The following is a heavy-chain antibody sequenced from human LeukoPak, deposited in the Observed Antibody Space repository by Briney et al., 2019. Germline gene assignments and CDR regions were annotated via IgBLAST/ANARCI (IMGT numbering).Heavy chain of an antibody. Sequence: PSETLSLTCAVSGAFIDTTSYCCGWIRQPPGNGLGWIGSIYYSGDTHYNPSLKSRVTISADTSKNQFSLKLSSVTAADTAVYYCAIDYGDYPDYWGQGTLVSVSS. V-gene: IGHV4-39*01. CDR2: IYYSGDT. CDR3: AIDYGDYPDY. J-gene: IGHJ4*02. CDR1: GAFIDTTSYC. D-gene: IGHD4-17*01.